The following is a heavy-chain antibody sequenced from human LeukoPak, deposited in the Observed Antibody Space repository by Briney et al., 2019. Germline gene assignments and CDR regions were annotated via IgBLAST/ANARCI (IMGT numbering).Heavy chain of an antibody. D-gene: IGHD3-10*01. Sequence: ASVKVSCKASGYTFTGYYLHWVRQAPGQGLEWMGWINPNSGGANYAQKFQGRVTMTRDTSISTAYMELSRLRSDDTAVYYCAREGPISMVRGVTPFDYWGQGTVVTVSS. CDR1: GYTFTGYY. CDR3: AREGPISMVRGVTPFDY. V-gene: IGHV1-2*02. CDR2: INPNSGGA. J-gene: IGHJ4*02.